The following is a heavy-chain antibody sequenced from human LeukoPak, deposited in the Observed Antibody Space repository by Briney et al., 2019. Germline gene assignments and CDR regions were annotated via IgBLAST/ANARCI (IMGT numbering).Heavy chain of an antibody. CDR3: ARESAGYCSGGSCRPGGWFDP. D-gene: IGHD2-15*01. CDR1: GSTFSSYS. CDR2: ISSSSSYI. J-gene: IGHJ5*02. Sequence: PGGSLRLSCAASGSTFSSYSLNWVRQAPGKGLECVSSISSSSSYIYYADSVKGRFTISRDNAKNSLYLQMNSLRAEDTAVYYRARESAGYCSGGSCRPGGWFDPWGQGTLVTVSS. V-gene: IGHV3-21*01.